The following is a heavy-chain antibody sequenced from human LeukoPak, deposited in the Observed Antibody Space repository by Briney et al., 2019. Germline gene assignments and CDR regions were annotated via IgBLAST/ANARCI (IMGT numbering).Heavy chain of an antibody. Sequence: PGGSLRLSCAASRFTFSTYAMNWVRQAPGKGLEWVSSIGGSSSSIYYADSVKGRFTISRDNAKNSLYLQMNSLRAEDTAVYYCAREGGYGVGAAFDIWGQGTMVTVSS. J-gene: IGHJ3*02. V-gene: IGHV3-21*01. CDR2: IGGSSSSI. D-gene: IGHD4-17*01. CDR3: AREGGYGVGAAFDI. CDR1: RFTFSTYA.